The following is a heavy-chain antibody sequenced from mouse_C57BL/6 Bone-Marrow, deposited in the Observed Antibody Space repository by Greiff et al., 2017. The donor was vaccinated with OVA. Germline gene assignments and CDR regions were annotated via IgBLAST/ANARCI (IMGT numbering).Heavy chain of an antibody. Sequence: EVQRVESGPGLAKPSQTLSLTCSVTGYSITSDYWNWIRKFPGNKLEYMGYISYSGSTYYNPSLKSRISITRDTSKNQYYLQLNSVTTEDTATYYCARGDYYGPYAMDYWGQGTSVTVSS. J-gene: IGHJ4*01. V-gene: IGHV3-8*01. CDR1: GYSITSDY. CDR3: ARGDYYGPYAMDY. CDR2: ISYSGST. D-gene: IGHD1-1*01.